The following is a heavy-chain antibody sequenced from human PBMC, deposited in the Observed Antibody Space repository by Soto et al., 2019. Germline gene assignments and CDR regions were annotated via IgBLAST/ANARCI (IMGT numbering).Heavy chain of an antibody. CDR2: FDPEDGET. D-gene: IGHD6-13*01. CDR1: GYTLTELS. V-gene: IGHV1-24*01. Sequence: ASVKVSCKVSGYTLTELSMHWVRQAPGKGLEWMGGFDPEDGETIYAQKFQGRVTMTEDTSTDTAYMELSSLRSEDTAVYYCATVGSSWYNYGMDGWGQGTTVTVSS. J-gene: IGHJ6*02. CDR3: ATVGSSWYNYGMDG.